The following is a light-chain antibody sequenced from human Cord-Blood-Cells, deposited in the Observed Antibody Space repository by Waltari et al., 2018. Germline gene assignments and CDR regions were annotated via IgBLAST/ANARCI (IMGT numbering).Light chain of an antibody. J-gene: IGKJ4*01. V-gene: IGKV3-11*01. CDR3: QQRSNWLT. Sequence: EIVLTHSPATLSLSPRERATLSCRASQSVSSYLAWYQQKPGQAPRLLIYDASNRATGIPARFSGSGSGTDFTLTISSLEPEDFAVYYCQQRSNWLTFGGGTKVEIK. CDR2: DAS. CDR1: QSVSSY.